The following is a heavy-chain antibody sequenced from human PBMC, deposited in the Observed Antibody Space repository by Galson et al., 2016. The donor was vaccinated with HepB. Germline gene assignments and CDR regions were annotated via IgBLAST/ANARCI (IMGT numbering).Heavy chain of an antibody. D-gene: IGHD6-13*01. Sequence: SETLSLTCTVSGGSLSTYYWSWIRQPPGKGLEWIGYVYYSGNTNYNPSLKSPITISVDTSKNQFSLKLSPVTAADTAVYYCARLQQLPRKDNYYYYAMDVWGQGTTVTVSS. CDR3: ARLQQLPRKDNYYYYAMDV. J-gene: IGHJ6*02. V-gene: IGHV4-59*01. CDR1: GGSLSTYY. CDR2: VYYSGNT.